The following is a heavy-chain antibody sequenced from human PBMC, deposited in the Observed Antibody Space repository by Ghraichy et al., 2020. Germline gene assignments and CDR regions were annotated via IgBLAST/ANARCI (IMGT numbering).Heavy chain of an antibody. CDR1: GFTFDDYA. CDR2: ISWNSGSI. V-gene: IGHV3-9*01. Sequence: GGSLRLSCAASGFTFDDYAMHWVRQAPGKGLEWVSGISWNSGSIGYADSVKGRFTISRDNAKNSLYLQMNSLRAEDTALYYCAKDIRAVAGTLDYWGQGTLVTVSS. D-gene: IGHD6-19*01. J-gene: IGHJ4*02. CDR3: AKDIRAVAGTLDY.